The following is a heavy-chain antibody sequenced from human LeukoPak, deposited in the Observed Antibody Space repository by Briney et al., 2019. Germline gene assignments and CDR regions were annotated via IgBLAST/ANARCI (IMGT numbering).Heavy chain of an antibody. J-gene: IGHJ4*02. D-gene: IGHD2-2*01. V-gene: IGHV3-23*01. CDR3: AKDLRPKDRQKYCSSTSCYGACFDY. Sequence: DSVKGRFTISRDNSKNTLYLQMNSLRAEDTAVYYCAKDLRPKDRQKYCSSTSCYGACFDYWGQGTLVTVSS.